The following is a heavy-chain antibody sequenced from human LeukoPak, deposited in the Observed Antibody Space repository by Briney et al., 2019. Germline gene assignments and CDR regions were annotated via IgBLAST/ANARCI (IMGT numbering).Heavy chain of an antibody. V-gene: IGHV3-23*01. J-gene: IGHJ3*02. D-gene: IGHD3-10*01. CDR2: ISGSGGST. CDR3: AKSNYYGSGSLHPDAFDI. Sequence: PGGSLRLSCAASGFTFSSYAMSWVRQAPGKGLEGVSAISGSGGSTYYADSVKGRFTISRDNSKNTLYLQMNSLRAEDTAVYYCAKSNYYGSGSLHPDAFDIWGQGTMVTVSS. CDR1: GFTFSSYA.